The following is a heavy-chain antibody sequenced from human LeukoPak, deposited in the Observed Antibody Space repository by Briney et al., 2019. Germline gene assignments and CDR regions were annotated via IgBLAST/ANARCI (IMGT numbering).Heavy chain of an antibody. CDR1: GGSISSSNYY. D-gene: IGHD3-10*01. CDR2: IYYSGST. J-gene: IGHJ4*02. CDR3: ASGPAELLWFGEAHPFDY. Sequence: SETLSLTCTVSGGSISSSNYYSGWIRQPPGKGLEWIGSIYYSGSTYYNPSLKSRVTISIDTSKNHFSLQLSSVAAADTAVYYCASGPAELLWFGEAHPFDYWGQGTLVTVSS. V-gene: IGHV4-39*07.